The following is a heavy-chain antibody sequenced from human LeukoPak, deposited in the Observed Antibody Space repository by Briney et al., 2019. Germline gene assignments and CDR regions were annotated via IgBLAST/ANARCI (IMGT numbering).Heavy chain of an antibody. Sequence: SETLSLTCAVYGGSFSGYYWSWIRQPPGKGLEWIGEINHSGSTNYNPSLKSRVTISVDTSKNQFSLKLSSVTAADTAVYYCARGGGPLRYFDRLSQGSYYYGMDVWGQGTTVTASS. CDR1: GGSFSGYY. CDR3: ARGGGPLRYFDRLSQGSYYYGMDV. D-gene: IGHD3-9*01. J-gene: IGHJ6*02. V-gene: IGHV4-34*01. CDR2: INHSGST.